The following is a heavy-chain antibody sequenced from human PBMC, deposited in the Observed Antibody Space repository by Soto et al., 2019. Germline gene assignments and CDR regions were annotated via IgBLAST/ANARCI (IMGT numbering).Heavy chain of an antibody. V-gene: IGHV3-48*01. CDR3: ARVSEQFG. CDR2: ISSSSSTI. Sequence: ESGGGLVQPGGSLRLSCAASGFTFSSYSMNWVRQAPGKGLEWVSYISSSSSTIYYADSVKGRFTISRDNAKNSLYLQMNSLRAEDTAVYYCARVSEQFGWGQGTLVTVSS. J-gene: IGHJ4*02. D-gene: IGHD3-10*01. CDR1: GFTFSSYS.